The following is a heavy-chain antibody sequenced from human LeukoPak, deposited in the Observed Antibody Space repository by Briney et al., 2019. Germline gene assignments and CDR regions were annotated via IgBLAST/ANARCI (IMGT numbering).Heavy chain of an antibody. Sequence: PSQTLSLTCTVSGGSISSGGYYWSWTRQHPGKGLEWIGYIYYSGSTYYNPSLKSRVTISVDTSKNQFSLKLSSVTAADTAVYYCARPRGARTVTTAAFDIWGQGTMVTVSS. J-gene: IGHJ3*02. CDR2: IYYSGST. CDR3: ARPRGARTVTTAAFDI. D-gene: IGHD4-17*01. V-gene: IGHV4-31*03. CDR1: GGSISSGGYY.